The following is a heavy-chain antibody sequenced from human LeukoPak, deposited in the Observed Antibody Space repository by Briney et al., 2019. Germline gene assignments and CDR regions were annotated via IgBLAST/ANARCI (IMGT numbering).Heavy chain of an antibody. D-gene: IGHD4-17*01. CDR2: INHSGST. CDR1: GGSLSGYY. J-gene: IGHJ4*02. V-gene: IGHV4-34*01. Sequence: SETLSLTCAVYGGSLSGYYWSWIRQPPGKGLKWIGEINHSGSTNYNPSLKSRVTISVDTSKNQFSLKLSSVTAADTAVYYCARGRDRHHGDLRYYFDSWGQGTLVTVSS. CDR3: ARGRDRHHGDLRYYFDS.